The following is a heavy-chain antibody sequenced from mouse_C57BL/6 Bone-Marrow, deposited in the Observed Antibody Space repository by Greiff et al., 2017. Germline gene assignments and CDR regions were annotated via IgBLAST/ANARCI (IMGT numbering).Heavy chain of an antibody. Sequence: VQLQQSGAELMKPGASVKLSCTATGYTFTGYWIEWVKQRPGHGLEWIGEILPGSGSTNYNEKFKGKATFTADTSSNTAFMQLSSLTSVDSAIYYWATKGIGLRPSWCVDVWGTGTTVTVAS. CDR3: ATKGIGLRPSWCVDV. V-gene: IGHV1-9*01. CDR2: ILPGSGST. D-gene: IGHD2-4*01. CDR1: GYTFTGYW. J-gene: IGHJ1*03.